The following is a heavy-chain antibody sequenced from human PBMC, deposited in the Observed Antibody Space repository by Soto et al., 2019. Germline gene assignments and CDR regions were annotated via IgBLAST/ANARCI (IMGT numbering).Heavy chain of an antibody. D-gene: IGHD6-13*01. V-gene: IGHV5-10-1*01. CDR3: ASPKAAARDNDISFDP. CDR2: IDPSESYT. Sequence: PGGALKISCKCSGYSFTSYWMSWVRQMPGKGLEGMGRIDPSESYTNYSASFQGRVTISADKSISTAYLQLSSLKASDAAVYYWASPKAAARDNDISFDPWGQGTLVTVSS. J-gene: IGHJ5*02. CDR1: GYSFTSYW.